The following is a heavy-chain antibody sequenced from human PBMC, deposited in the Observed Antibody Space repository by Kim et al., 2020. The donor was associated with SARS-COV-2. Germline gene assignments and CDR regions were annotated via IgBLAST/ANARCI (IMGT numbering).Heavy chain of an antibody. V-gene: IGHV4-59*08. CDR3: ARRYSGTYYFDY. J-gene: IGHJ4*02. D-gene: IGHD1-26*01. Sequence: KPAPQSRAPISADTSKNQFSLKLSSVTAADTAVYYCARRYSGTYYFDYWGQGTLVTVSS.